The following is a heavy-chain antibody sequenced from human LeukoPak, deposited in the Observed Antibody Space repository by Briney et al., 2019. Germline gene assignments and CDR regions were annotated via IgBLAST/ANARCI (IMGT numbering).Heavy chain of an antibody. CDR2: IYYSGTT. V-gene: IGHV4-39*01. D-gene: IGHD6-6*01. CDR1: GGSISSSSYY. Sequence: PSETLSLTCTVSGGSISSSSYYWGWIRQPPGKGLEWIGSIYYSGTTYYNPSLRSRVTISVDTSKNQFSLKLSSVTAADTAVYYCARLGLGSSRDYWGQGAL. CDR3: ARLGLGSSRDY. J-gene: IGHJ4*02.